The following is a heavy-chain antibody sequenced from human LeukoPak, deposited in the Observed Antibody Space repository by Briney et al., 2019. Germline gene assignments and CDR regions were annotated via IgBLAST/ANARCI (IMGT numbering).Heavy chain of an antibody. V-gene: IGHV3-23*01. J-gene: IGHJ4*02. Sequence: PGGSLRLSCAASGFYAMSWVRQAPGKGLEWVSAISGSGGSTYYADSVKGRFTISRDNSKNTLYLQMSSLRADDTAVYYCVRGTGYWGQGTLVTVSS. CDR2: ISGSGGST. CDR3: VRGTGY. CDR1: GFYA.